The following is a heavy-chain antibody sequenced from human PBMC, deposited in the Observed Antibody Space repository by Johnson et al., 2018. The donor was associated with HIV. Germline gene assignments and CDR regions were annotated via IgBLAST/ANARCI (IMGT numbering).Heavy chain of an antibody. D-gene: IGHD6-13*01. CDR2: IRYDGSNK. Sequence: QVQLVESGGGVVQPGGSLRLSCAASGFTFTTYGMHWVRQAPGKGLEWVAFIRYDGSNKYYVASVKGRFTISRDNFKNTLYLQMNSLRAEDTAVYYCAKGLLIAAAHDAFDIWGQGTMVTVSS. CDR3: AKGLLIAAAHDAFDI. J-gene: IGHJ3*02. CDR1: GFTFTTYG. V-gene: IGHV3-30*02.